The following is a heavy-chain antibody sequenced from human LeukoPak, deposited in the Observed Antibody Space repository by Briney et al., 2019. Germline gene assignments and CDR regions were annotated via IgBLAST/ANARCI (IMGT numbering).Heavy chain of an antibody. D-gene: IGHD3-10*01. CDR2: IYYSGST. Sequence: PSETLSLTCTVSGGSISSSTYYWGWIRQPPGKGLEWIGSIYYSGSTYYNPSLKSRVTISVDTSKNQFSLKLSSVTAADTAVYYCARDLSGYYGAFDIWGQGTMVTVSS. V-gene: IGHV4-39*07. J-gene: IGHJ3*02. CDR3: ARDLSGYYGAFDI. CDR1: GGSISSSTYY.